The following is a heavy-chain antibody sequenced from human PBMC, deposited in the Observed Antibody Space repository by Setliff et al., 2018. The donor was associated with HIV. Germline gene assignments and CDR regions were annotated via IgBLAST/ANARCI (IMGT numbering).Heavy chain of an antibody. J-gene: IGHJ4*02. CDR1: GFNFNDYG. V-gene: IGHV3-30*02. CDR3: AKVDNGHCDSMGCRDFDY. Sequence: GGSLRLSCAASGFNFNDYGMHWVRQAPGKGLEWVAFIRYDGSNEHYADSVKGRFTISRDNSKNTLALQMTSLRVEDTAAYYCAKVDNGHCDSMGCRDFDYWGQGTLVTVSS. D-gene: IGHD2-2*03. CDR2: IRYDGSNE.